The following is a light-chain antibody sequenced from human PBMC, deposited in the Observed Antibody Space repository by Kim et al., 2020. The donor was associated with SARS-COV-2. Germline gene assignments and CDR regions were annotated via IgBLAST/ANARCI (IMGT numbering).Light chain of an antibody. J-gene: IGKJ1*01. Sequence: DIQMTQSPSAISASVGDRVTITCRASQTISSWLAWYQQKPGKAPDLLIYDASSLERGVPSRFSGSGSGTEFTLTISSLQPDDFATYYCQQYNSYWTFGQGTKVDIK. CDR3: QQYNSYWT. CDR1: QTISSW. V-gene: IGKV1-5*01. CDR2: DAS.